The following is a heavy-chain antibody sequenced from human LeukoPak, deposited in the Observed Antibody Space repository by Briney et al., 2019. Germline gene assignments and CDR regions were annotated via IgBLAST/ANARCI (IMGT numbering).Heavy chain of an antibody. CDR1: GGTFSSYA. D-gene: IGHD3-3*01. J-gene: IGHJ4*02. CDR2: IIPIFGTA. V-gene: IGHV1-69*01. CDR3: ARREWAKYYLDH. Sequence: SVKVSCKASGGTFSSYAISWVRQAPGQGLEWMGGIIPIFGTANYAQKFQGRVTITADESTSTAYMELSSLRSEDTAVYYCARREWAKYYLDHWGQGTLVTVSS.